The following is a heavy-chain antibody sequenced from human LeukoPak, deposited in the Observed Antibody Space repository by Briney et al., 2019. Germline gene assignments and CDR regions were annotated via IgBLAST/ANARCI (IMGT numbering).Heavy chain of an antibody. Sequence: GGSLRLSCAASGFTFSDYYMSWVRQAPGKGLEWVSTISASGGSTYYADSVKGRFTISRDISKNTLYLQMNSLRAEDTAVYYCAKKNLGYCSSASCYSDYWGQGTLVTVSS. CDR2: ISASGGST. CDR3: AKKNLGYCSSASCYSDY. J-gene: IGHJ4*02. D-gene: IGHD2-2*01. V-gene: IGHV3-23*01. CDR1: GFTFSDYY.